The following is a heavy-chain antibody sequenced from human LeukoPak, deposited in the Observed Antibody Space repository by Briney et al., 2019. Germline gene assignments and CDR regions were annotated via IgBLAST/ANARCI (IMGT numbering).Heavy chain of an antibody. CDR1: GGSFSGYY. V-gene: IGHV4-34*01. CDR3: ARSRSYCSGGSCYPTPYYFDY. Sequence: SETLSLTCAVYGGSFSGYYWSWIRQPPGKGLEWIGEINHSGSTNYNPSLKSRVTISVDTSKNQFSLKLSSVSAADTAVYYCARSRSYCSGGSCYPTPYYFDYWGQGTLVTVSS. D-gene: IGHD2-15*01. CDR2: INHSGST. J-gene: IGHJ4*02.